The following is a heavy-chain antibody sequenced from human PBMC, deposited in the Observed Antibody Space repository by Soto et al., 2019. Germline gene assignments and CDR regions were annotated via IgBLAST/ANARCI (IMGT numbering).Heavy chain of an antibody. Sequence: GGSLRLSCAASGFTFSSYWMHWVRQAPGKGLVWVSRINSDGSSTSYADSVKGRFTISRDNAKNTLYLQMNSLRAEDTAVYYCARVANYGDYYGMDVWGQGTTVTVSS. V-gene: IGHV3-74*01. CDR3: ARVANYGDYYGMDV. J-gene: IGHJ6*02. CDR1: GFTFSSYW. D-gene: IGHD4-17*01. CDR2: INSDGSST.